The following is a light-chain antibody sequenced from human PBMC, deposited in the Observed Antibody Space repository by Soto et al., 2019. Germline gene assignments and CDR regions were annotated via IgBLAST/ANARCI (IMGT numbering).Light chain of an antibody. V-gene: IGKV4-1*01. CDR2: WAS. Sequence: DIVMTQSPDSLAVSLGERATINCKSSQNVLYSSNNKNQLAWYQQKPGQPPKLLIYWASTRESGVPDRFSGSGSGTDFILTISSLQAEDVAVYYCQQYYSPPLTFGGGTKVDLK. J-gene: IGKJ4*01. CDR1: QNVLYSSNNKNQ. CDR3: QQYYSPPLT.